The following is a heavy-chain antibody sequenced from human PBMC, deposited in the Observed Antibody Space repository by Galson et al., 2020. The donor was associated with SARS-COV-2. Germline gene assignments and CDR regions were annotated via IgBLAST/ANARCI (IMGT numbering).Heavy chain of an antibody. D-gene: IGHD3-22*01. CDR1: GFTFSIYV. CDR2: ISTSGGST. Sequence: GESLKISCAASGFTFSIYVMSWVRQAPGKGLEWVSDISTSGGSTFHADSVKGRFTISRDNSKNILYLQMNSLRAEDTAVYYCAKGLGTNYYYPIDSWGQGTLVTVSS. J-gene: IGHJ4*02. V-gene: IGHV3-23*01. CDR3: AKGLGTNYYYPIDS.